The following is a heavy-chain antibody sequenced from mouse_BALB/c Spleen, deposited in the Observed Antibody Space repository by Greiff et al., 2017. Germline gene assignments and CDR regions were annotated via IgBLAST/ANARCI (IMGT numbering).Heavy chain of an antibody. J-gene: IGHJ4*01. CDR2: ISSGGSYT. CDR3: TRALRLYAMDY. CDR1: GFTFSSYT. D-gene: IGHD2-12*01. Sequence: DVKLVESGGGLVKPGGSLKLSCAASGFTFSSYTMSWVRQTPEKRLEWVATISSGGSYTYYPDSVKGRFTISRDNAKNTLYLQMSSLKSEDTAMYYCTRALRLYAMDYWGQGTSVTVSS. V-gene: IGHV5-6-4*01.